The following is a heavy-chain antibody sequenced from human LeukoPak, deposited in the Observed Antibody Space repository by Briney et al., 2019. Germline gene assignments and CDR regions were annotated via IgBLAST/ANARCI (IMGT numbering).Heavy chain of an antibody. CDR3: ARANSTYCGGDCYSWGYYFDY. CDR2: ISSSSSYI. CDR1: GFTFSSYS. V-gene: IGHV3-21*01. J-gene: IGHJ4*02. D-gene: IGHD2-21*02. Sequence: TGGSLRLSCAASGFTFSSYSMNWVRQAPGKGLEWVSSISSSSSYIYYADSVKGRFTISRDNAKNSLYLQMNSLRAEDTAVYYCARANSTYCGGDCYSWGYYFDYWGQGTLVTVSS.